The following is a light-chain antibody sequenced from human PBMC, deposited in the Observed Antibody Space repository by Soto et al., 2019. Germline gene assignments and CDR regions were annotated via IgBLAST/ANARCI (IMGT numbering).Light chain of an antibody. Sequence: EIVLTQSPGTLSLSPGERATLSCRASQTVNNNYLTWYQQTPGQAPRLLIYGASSRATGIPDMFSGSGSGTDFTLTISRLEPEDFAVYYCQQYGTSPFTFGPGTKVDIK. V-gene: IGKV3-20*01. J-gene: IGKJ3*01. CDR3: QQYGTSPFT. CDR1: QTVNNNY. CDR2: GAS.